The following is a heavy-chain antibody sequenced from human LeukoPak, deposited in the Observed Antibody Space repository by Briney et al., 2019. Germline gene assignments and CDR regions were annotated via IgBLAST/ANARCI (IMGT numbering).Heavy chain of an antibody. CDR2: IKQDGSEK. J-gene: IGHJ6*02. CDR1: GFTFSSYA. D-gene: IGHD6-13*01. V-gene: IGHV3-7*03. Sequence: GRSLRLSCAASGFTFSSYAMHWVRQAPGKGLEWVANIKQDGSEKSYVDSVKGRFTISRDNAKNSLYLQMNSLRAEDTAVYYCARSGAAGIYYYYYGIDVWGQGTTVTVSS. CDR3: ARSGAAGIYYYYYGIDV.